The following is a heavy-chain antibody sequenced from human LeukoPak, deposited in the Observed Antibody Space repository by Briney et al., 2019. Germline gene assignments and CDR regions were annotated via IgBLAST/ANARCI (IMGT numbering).Heavy chain of an antibody. D-gene: IGHD2-2*01. CDR3: AGRRAYCSSTSCFNWFDP. CDR2: ISSSSSYI. V-gene: IGHV3-21*04. CDR1: GFTFSSYS. J-gene: IGHJ5*02. Sequence: GGSLRLSCAASGFTFSSYSMNWVRQAPGKGLEWVSSISSSSSYIYYADSVKGRFTISRDNAKNSLYLQMNSLRAEDTAVYYCAGRRAYCSSTSCFNWFDPWGQGTLVTVSS.